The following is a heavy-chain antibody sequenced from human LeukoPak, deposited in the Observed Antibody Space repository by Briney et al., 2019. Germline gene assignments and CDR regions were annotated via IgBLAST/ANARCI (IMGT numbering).Heavy chain of an antibody. Sequence: GGSLRLSCAASGFIFSTYGMSWVRQAPGKGLEWVSGITGSGVTTYYADSVKGRFTFSRDNSKNTLYLQMNSLRAEDTAVYYCAKGSYGDYPLDYWGQGTLVTVSS. V-gene: IGHV3-23*01. CDR2: ITGSGVTT. J-gene: IGHJ4*02. D-gene: IGHD4-17*01. CDR1: GFIFSTYG. CDR3: AKGSYGDYPLDY.